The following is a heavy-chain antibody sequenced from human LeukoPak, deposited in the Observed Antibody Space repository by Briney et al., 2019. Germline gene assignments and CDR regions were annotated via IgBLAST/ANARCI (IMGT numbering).Heavy chain of an antibody. CDR1: GYSFTSYW. D-gene: IGHD1-26*01. Sequence: GESLKISCKGSGYSFTSYWIGWVRQMPGKGLEWMGIIYPGDSDTRYSPPFQGQVTISADKSISTAYLQWSSLKASDTAMYYCARGSGYEWELLEGYFDYWGQGTLVTVSS. V-gene: IGHV5-51*01. CDR3: ARGSGYEWELLEGYFDY. CDR2: IYPGDSDT. J-gene: IGHJ4*02.